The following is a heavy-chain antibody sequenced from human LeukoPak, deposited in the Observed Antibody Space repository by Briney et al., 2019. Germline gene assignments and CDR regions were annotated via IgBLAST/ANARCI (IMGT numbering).Heavy chain of an antibody. CDR1: GFTFSGSA. D-gene: IGHD4-17*01. CDR3: TRLSSTTVTTHP. V-gene: IGHV3-73*01. Sequence: GGSLRLSCAASGFTFSGSAMHWVRQASGKGLEWVGRIRSKANSYATAYAASVKGRFTISRDDSKNTAYLQMNSLKTEDTAVYYCTRLSSTTVTTHPWGQGTVVTVSS. J-gene: IGHJ3*01. CDR2: IRSKANSYAT.